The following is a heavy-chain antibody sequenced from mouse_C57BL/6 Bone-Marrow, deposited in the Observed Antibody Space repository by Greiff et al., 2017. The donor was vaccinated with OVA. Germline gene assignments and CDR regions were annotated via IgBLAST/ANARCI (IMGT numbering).Heavy chain of an antibody. CDR1: GYTFTSYC. V-gene: IGHV1-64*01. CDR2: IHPNSGST. Sequence: QVQLQQPGAELVKPGASVKLSCKASGYTFTSYCMHWVPPRPGPGLEWIGMIHPNSGSTNYNEKFKSKATLTVDKSSSTAYMQRSSLTSEDSAVYYCARSGIIYYYGSSLAYWGQGTLVTVSA. J-gene: IGHJ3*01. CDR3: ARSGIIYYYGSSLAY. D-gene: IGHD1-1*01.